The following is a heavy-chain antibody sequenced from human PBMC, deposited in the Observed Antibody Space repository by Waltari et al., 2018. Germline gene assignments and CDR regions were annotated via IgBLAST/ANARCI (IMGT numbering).Heavy chain of an antibody. D-gene: IGHD1-26*01. J-gene: IGHJ4*02. CDR1: GGSFSGYY. CDR2: IHHSGRT. CDR3: ARVGAFSYSGSYSVVGYFDY. V-gene: IGHV4-34*01. Sequence: QVQLQQWGAGLLKPSETLSLTCAVYGGSFSGYYWSWIRQPPGQGLEWIGEIHHSGRTNYNPSLKSRVTISVDTSKKQFSLKLSSVTAADTAGYYCARVGAFSYSGSYSVVGYFDYWGQGTLVTVSS.